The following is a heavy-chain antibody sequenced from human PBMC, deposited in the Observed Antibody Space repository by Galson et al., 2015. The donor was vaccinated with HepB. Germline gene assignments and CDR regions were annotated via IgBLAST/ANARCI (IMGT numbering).Heavy chain of an antibody. Sequence: SLRLSCAASGFTFSSYSMNWVRQAPGKGLEWVSSISSSSSYIYYADSVKGRFTISRDNAKNSLYLQMNSLRAEDTAVYYCARDWFGEFPEPYYYGMDVWGQGTTVTVSS. CDR1: GFTFSSYS. D-gene: IGHD3-10*01. V-gene: IGHV3-21*04. CDR2: ISSSSSYI. J-gene: IGHJ6*02. CDR3: ARDWFGEFPEPYYYGMDV.